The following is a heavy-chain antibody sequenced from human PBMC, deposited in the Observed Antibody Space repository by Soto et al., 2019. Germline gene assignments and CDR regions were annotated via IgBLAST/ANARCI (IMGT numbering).Heavy chain of an antibody. V-gene: IGHV3-30*18. J-gene: IGHJ3*02. CDR1: GFTFSSYG. Sequence: PXGSLRLSCAASGFTFSSYGMHWVRQAPGKGLEWVAVISYDGSNKYYADSVKGRFTISRDNSKNTLYLQMNSLRAEDTAVYYCAKDLPWQTTYAFDIWGQGTMVTVSS. CDR2: ISYDGSNK. CDR3: AKDLPWQTTYAFDI. D-gene: IGHD1-7*01.